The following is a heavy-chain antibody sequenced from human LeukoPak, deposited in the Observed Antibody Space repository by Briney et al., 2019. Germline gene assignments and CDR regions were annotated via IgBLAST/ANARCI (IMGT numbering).Heavy chain of an antibody. D-gene: IGHD2-15*01. Sequence: PSENLSLTCTVSGGSISSSYWSWIRQPPGKGLEWIGYIYTSGGTNYNPSLKSRLTISVDTSKNQFSLNLSSVTAADTAVYYCARRRTGGRDFDYWGQGTLVTVSS. CDR3: ARRRTGGRDFDY. J-gene: IGHJ4*02. CDR1: GGSISSSY. CDR2: IYTSGGT. V-gene: IGHV4-4*09.